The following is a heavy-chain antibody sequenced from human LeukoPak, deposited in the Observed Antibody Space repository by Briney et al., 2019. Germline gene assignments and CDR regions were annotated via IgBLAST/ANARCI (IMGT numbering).Heavy chain of an antibody. Sequence: SETLSLTCTVSGGSISSGGYYWSWIRQPPGKGLEWIGYIYHSGSTYYNPSLKSRVTISVDRSKNQFSLKLSSVTAADTAVYYCARGQYLPWGFGYFDYWGQGTLVTVSS. CDR3: ARGQYLPWGFGYFDY. CDR2: IYHSGST. J-gene: IGHJ4*02. D-gene: IGHD7-27*01. V-gene: IGHV4-30-2*01. CDR1: GGSISSGGYY.